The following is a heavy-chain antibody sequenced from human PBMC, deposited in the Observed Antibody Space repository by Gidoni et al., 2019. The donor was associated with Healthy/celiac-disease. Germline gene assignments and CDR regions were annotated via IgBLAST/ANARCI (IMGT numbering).Heavy chain of an antibody. CDR3: ARVLPGTYYYGMDV. J-gene: IGHJ6*02. CDR2: LYYSGST. CDR1: GGSISSGGYY. D-gene: IGHD3-9*01. V-gene: IGHV4-31*03. Sequence: QVQLQESGPGLVKPSQTLSLTCTVSGGSISSGGYYWSWIRQHPGKGLEWIGYLYYSGSTYYNPSLKSRVTISVDTFKNQFSLKLSSVTAADTAVYYCARVLPGTYYYGMDVWGQGTTVTVSS.